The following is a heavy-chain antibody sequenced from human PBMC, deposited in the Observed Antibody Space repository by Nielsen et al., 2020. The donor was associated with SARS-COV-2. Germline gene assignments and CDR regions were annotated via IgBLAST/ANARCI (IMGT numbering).Heavy chain of an antibody. CDR1: GFTFSSYA. Sequence: GGSLRLSCAVSGFTFSSYAMSWVRQAPGKGLEWVSAISGSGGSTYYADSVKGRFTISRDNSKNTLYLQMNSLRAEDTAVYYCAKMGLEIYGYYYYMDVWGKGTTVTVSS. J-gene: IGHJ6*03. D-gene: IGHD4-17*01. V-gene: IGHV3-23*01. CDR3: AKMGLEIYGYYYYMDV. CDR2: ISGSGGST.